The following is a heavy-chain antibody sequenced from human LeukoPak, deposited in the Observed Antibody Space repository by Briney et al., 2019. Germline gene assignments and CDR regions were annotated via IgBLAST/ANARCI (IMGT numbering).Heavy chain of an antibody. J-gene: IGHJ3*02. CDR2: IGGSGATT. Sequence: GGSLRLSCAASGFTFSAYGMNWVRQAPGKGLEWVSAIGGSGATTYYADSVRGRFTISRDNSKNSLYLQMNSLRTEDTALYYCAKDKAVVGVGGAFDIWGQGTMVTVSS. D-gene: IGHD6-19*01. CDR1: GFTFSAYG. CDR3: AKDKAVVGVGGAFDI. V-gene: IGHV3-23*01.